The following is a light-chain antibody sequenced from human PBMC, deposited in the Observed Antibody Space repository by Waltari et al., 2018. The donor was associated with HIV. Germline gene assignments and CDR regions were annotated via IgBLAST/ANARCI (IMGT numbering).Light chain of an antibody. CDR3: QAWDSGTAHVV. J-gene: IGLJ2*01. Sequence: SYELTQPPSVSVSPGQTASITCSGDKLGDKYACWYQQKPGQSPVLVSYQDRKRPSGIPERFSGSNSGNTATLTISGTQAMDEADYYCQAWDSGTAHVVFGGGTKLTVL. V-gene: IGLV3-1*01. CDR1: KLGDKY. CDR2: QDR.